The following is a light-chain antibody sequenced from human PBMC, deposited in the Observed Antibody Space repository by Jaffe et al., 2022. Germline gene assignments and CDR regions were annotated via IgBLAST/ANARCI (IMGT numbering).Light chain of an antibody. CDR2: NVS. CDR3: MQGTHWPPT. J-gene: IGKJ3*01. V-gene: IGKV2-30*01. Sequence: DVVMTQSPLSLPVTLGLPASISCRSSQSLVSSDGNTFLTWFQQRPGQSPRRLIYNVSKRDSGVPDRFSGSGSGTEFTLKISRVEAEDVGVYYCMQGTHWPPTFGPGTKVDIK. CDR1: QSLVSSDGNTF.